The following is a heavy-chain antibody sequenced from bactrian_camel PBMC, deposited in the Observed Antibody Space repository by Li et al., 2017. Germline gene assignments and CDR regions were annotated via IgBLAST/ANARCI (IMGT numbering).Heavy chain of an antibody. CDR3: TARYEFGLGACSGVGGLGF. J-gene: IGHJ6*01. V-gene: IGHV3S40*01. CDR2: IYTGSGNT. D-gene: IGHD1*01. CDR1: GYTYNRNC. Sequence: DVQLVESGGGSVQAGGSLRLSCAASGYTYNRNCMAWFRQAPGKEREGVARIYTGSGNTYYTDSVKGRFTISPDNAKNTVYLQMNSLKPEDTAMYYCTARYEFGLGACSGVGGLGFWGQGTQVTV.